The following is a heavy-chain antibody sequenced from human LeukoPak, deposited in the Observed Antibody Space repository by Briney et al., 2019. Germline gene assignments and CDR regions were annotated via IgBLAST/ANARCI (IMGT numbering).Heavy chain of an antibody. D-gene: IGHD3-3*01. CDR2: INHSGST. CDR3: ARVRIFGVVIYNWFDP. Sequence: SETLSLTCTVSGGSISSYYWSWIRQPPGKGLEWIGEINHSGSTNYNPSLKSRVTISVDTSKNQFSLKLSSVTAADTAVYYCARVRIFGVVIYNWFDPWGQGTLVTVSS. J-gene: IGHJ5*02. V-gene: IGHV4-34*01. CDR1: GGSISSYY.